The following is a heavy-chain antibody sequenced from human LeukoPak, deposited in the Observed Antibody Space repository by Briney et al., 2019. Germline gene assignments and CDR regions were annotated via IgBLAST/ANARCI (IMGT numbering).Heavy chain of an antibody. CDR2: MNPNSGNT. D-gene: IGHD3-10*01. CDR1: GYTFTSYD. J-gene: IGHJ6*03. Sequence: ASVKVSCKASGYTFTSYDINWVRQATGQGLEWMGWMNPNSGNTGYAQKFQGRVTMTRNTSISTAYMELSSLRSEDTAVYYCARGVGWGSSYLYCYYMDVWGKGTTVTVSS. CDR3: ARGVGWGSSYLYCYYMDV. V-gene: IGHV1-8*01.